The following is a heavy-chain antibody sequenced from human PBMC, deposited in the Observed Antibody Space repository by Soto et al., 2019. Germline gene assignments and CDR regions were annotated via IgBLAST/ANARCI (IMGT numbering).Heavy chain of an antibody. J-gene: IGHJ2*01. D-gene: IGHD3-22*01. Sequence: GGSLRLSCAASGFTFSSYWMSWVRQAPGKGLEWVANIKQDGSEKYYVDSVKGRFTISRDNAKNSLYLQMNSLRAEDTAVYYCARVPYYYDSSGYSYWYFDLWGRGTLVTVSS. CDR1: GFTFSSYW. V-gene: IGHV3-7*03. CDR3: ARVPYYYDSSGYSYWYFDL. CDR2: IKQDGSEK.